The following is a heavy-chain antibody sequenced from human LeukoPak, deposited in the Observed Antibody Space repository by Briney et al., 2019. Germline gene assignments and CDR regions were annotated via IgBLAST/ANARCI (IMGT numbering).Heavy chain of an antibody. D-gene: IGHD3-22*01. V-gene: IGHV3-23*01. Sequence: PGGSLGLSCAASGFTFSSYAMSWVRQAPGKGLEWVSAISGSGGSTYYADSVKGRFTISRDNSKNTLYLQMNSLRAEDTAVYYCARRPQLYYYDSSGHDAFDIWGQGTMVTVSS. CDR2: ISGSGGST. J-gene: IGHJ3*02. CDR3: ARRPQLYYYDSSGHDAFDI. CDR1: GFTFSSYA.